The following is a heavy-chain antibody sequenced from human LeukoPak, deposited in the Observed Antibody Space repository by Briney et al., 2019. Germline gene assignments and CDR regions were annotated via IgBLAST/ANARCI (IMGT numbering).Heavy chain of an antibody. Sequence: SETLSLTCTVSGGSISSSSYYWGWIRQPPGKGLEWIGSIYYSGSTYYNPSLKSRVTISVDTSKNQFSLKLSSVTAADTAVYYCARRSEATTAMAFDYWGQGTLVTVSS. CDR2: IYYSGST. D-gene: IGHD5-18*01. J-gene: IGHJ4*02. V-gene: IGHV4-39*07. CDR3: ARRSEATTAMAFDY. CDR1: GGSISSSSYY.